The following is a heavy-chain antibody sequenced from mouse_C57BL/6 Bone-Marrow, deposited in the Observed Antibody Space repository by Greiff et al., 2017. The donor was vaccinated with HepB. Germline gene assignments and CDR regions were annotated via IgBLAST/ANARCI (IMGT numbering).Heavy chain of an antibody. J-gene: IGHJ1*03. D-gene: IGHD2-3*01. CDR2: IWSDGST. Sequence: VHLVESGPGLVAPSQSLSITCTVSGFSLTSYGVHWVRQPPGKGLEWLVVIWSDGSTTYNSALKSRLSISKDNSKSQVFLKMNSLQTDDTAMYYCARHVYDGYYSYWYFDVWGTGTTVTVSS. V-gene: IGHV2-6-1*01. CDR3: ARHVYDGYYSYWYFDV. CDR1: GFSLTSYG.